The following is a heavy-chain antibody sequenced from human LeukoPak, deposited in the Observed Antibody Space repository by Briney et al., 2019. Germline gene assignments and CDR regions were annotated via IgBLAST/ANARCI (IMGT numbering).Heavy chain of an antibody. Sequence: PGGSLRLSCAASGFTFSNYAMSWVRQAPGKGLEWVSVIYSGGSTYYADSVKGRFTISRHNSKNTLYLQMNSLRAEDTAVYYCARDTEGVGMDVWGQGTTVTVSS. V-gene: IGHV3-53*04. CDR3: ARDTEGVGMDV. CDR1: GFTFSNYA. D-gene: IGHD4-11*01. J-gene: IGHJ6*02. CDR2: IYSGGST.